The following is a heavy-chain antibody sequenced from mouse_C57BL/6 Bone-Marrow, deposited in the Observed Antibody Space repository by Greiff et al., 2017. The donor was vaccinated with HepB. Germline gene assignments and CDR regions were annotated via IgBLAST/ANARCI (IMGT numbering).Heavy chain of an antibody. D-gene: IGHD4-1*01. CDR1: GFSLTSYG. CDR2: IWSGGST. J-gene: IGHJ3*01. CDR3: ASQTGTSPWLAY. Sequence: VQLQQSGPGLVQPSQSLSITCTVSGFSLTSYGVHWVRQSPGKGLEWLGVIWSGGSTDYNAAFISRLSISKDNSKSQVFFKMNSLQADDTAIYYCASQTGTSPWLAYWGQGTLVTVSA. V-gene: IGHV2-2*01.